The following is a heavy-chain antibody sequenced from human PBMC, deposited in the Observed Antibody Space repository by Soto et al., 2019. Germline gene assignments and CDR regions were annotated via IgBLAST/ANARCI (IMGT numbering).Heavy chain of an antibody. CDR1: GCTFSSYA. D-gene: IGHD5-18*01. CDR2: ISGSGGST. V-gene: IGHV3-23*01. CDR3: AKGGIQLWLPFDY. Sequence: WRSLRLSCAASGCTFSSYAMIRVRQAPGKGLEWVSAISGSGGSTYYADSVKGRFTISRDNSKNTLYLQMNSLRAEDTAVYYCAKGGIQLWLPFDYWGQGTLVTVSS. J-gene: IGHJ4*02.